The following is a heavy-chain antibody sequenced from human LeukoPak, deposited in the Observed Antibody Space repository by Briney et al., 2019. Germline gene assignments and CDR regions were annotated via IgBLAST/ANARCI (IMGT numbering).Heavy chain of an antibody. D-gene: IGHD6-19*01. CDR1: GLFSKYW. CDR3: ARRGTIAVPVFWFDP. V-gene: IGHV3-7*01. Sequence: GGSLRLSCAASGLFSKYWMTWVRQAPGKGLEWVASIKPDGSEKYYLDSLEGRFTISRDNAKNSVYLQINRLRAEDSAVYYCARRGTIAVPVFWFDPWGQGTLVIVSS. J-gene: IGHJ5*02. CDR2: IKPDGSEK.